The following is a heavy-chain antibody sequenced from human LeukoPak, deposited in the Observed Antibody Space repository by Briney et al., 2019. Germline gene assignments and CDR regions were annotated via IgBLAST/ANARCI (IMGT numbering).Heavy chain of an antibody. CDR3: AKEVAYDSSGYYPFGY. D-gene: IGHD3-22*01. CDR1: GFTFSSYA. Sequence: GGSLRLSCAASGFTFSSYAMSWVRQAPGKGLEWVSAISGSGGSTYYADSVKGRFTISRDNSKNTLYLQMNSLRAEDTAVYYCAKEVAYDSSGYYPFGYWGQGTLVTVSS. V-gene: IGHV3-23*01. CDR2: ISGSGGST. J-gene: IGHJ4*02.